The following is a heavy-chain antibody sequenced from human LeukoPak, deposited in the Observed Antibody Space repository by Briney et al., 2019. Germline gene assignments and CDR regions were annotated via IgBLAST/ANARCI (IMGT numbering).Heavy chain of an antibody. J-gene: IGHJ6*03. CDR1: GGSISSYY. CDR3: ALGYSKSIYYYMDV. V-gene: IGHV4-4*07. D-gene: IGHD4-11*01. CDR2: IYTSGST. Sequence: KTSETLSLTCTVSGGSISSYYWSWLRQPAGRGLEWIGRIYTSGSTNYNPSLKSRVTMSVDTSKNQFSLKLSSVTAADTAVYYCALGYSKSIYYYMDVWGKGTTVTVSS.